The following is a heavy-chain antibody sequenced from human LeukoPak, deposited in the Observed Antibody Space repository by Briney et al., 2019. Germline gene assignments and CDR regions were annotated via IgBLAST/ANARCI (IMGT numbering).Heavy chain of an antibody. CDR2: INPNSGGT. J-gene: IGHJ6*02. CDR3: ARGIRYFDWLSLYYGMDV. V-gene: IGHV1-2*04. Sequence: GASVTVSFKASGYTFTDYYMHWVRQAPGQGLEWMGWINPNSGGTNYAQKFQGWVTMTRDTSISTAYMELSRLRSDDTAVYYCARGIRYFDWLSLYYGMDVWGQGTTVTVSS. D-gene: IGHD3-9*01. CDR1: GYTFTDYY.